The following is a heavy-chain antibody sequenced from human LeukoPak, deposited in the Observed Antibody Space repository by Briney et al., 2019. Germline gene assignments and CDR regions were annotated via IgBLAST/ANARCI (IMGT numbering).Heavy chain of an antibody. CDR2: ISGDGGST. J-gene: IGHJ3*02. CDR3: AKDIKYSSSSDAFDI. CDR1: GFTFDDYA. D-gene: IGHD6-6*01. Sequence: GGPLRLSWAAPGFTFDDYAMHWVRQAPGKGLEWVSLISGDGGSTYYADTVKGRFTISRNNSKNSLYLQMNSLRTEDTALYYCAKDIKYSSSSDAFDIWGQGTMVTVSS. V-gene: IGHV3-43*02.